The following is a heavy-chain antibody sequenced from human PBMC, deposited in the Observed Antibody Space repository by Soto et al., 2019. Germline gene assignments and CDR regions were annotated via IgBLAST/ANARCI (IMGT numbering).Heavy chain of an antibody. CDR2: ISRNGDST. J-gene: IGHJ4*02. D-gene: IGHD3-22*01. V-gene: IGHV3-64*01. CDR3: ARSITLIAGYFDS. Sequence: EVQLVESGGGLVQPGGSLRLSCAASGLTFRNFAMHWVRQAPGKGLEHVSAISRNGDSTYYANSVKGRFTISRDNSMNILYLQKDSLRVDDMAVYYCARSITLIAGYFDSWGQGTLVTVSS. CDR1: GLTFRNFA.